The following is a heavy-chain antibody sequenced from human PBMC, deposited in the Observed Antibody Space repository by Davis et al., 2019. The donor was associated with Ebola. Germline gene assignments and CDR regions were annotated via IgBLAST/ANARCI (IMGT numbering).Heavy chain of an antibody. J-gene: IGHJ5*02. CDR3: VRGVVAATYSWFDP. CDR2: IWYDGSNK. Sequence: GGSLRLSCAASGFTFSSYSMNWVRQAPGKGLEWVAVIWYDGSNKYYADSVKGRFTISRDNSKNTLYLQMNSLRAEDTAVYYCVRGVVAATYSWFDPWGQGTLVTVSS. D-gene: IGHD2-15*01. CDR1: GFTFSSYS. V-gene: IGHV3-33*08.